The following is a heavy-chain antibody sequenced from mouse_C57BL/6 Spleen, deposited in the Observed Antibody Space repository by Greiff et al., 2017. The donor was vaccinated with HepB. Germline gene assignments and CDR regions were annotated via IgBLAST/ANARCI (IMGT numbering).Heavy chain of an antibody. CDR3: ANYDYPLGFDV. V-gene: IGHV1-82*01. CDR2: IYPGDGDT. Sequence: QVQLQQSGPELVKPGASVKISCKASGYAFSSSWMNWVKQRPGKGLEWIGRIYPGDGDTNYNGKFKGKATLTADKSSSTAYMQLSSLTSEDSAVYFCANYDYPLGFDVWGTGTTVTVSS. J-gene: IGHJ1*03. D-gene: IGHD2-4*01. CDR1: GYAFSSSW.